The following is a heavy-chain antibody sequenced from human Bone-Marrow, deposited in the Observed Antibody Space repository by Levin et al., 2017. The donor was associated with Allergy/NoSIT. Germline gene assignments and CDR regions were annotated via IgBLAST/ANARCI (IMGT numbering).Heavy chain of an antibody. V-gene: IGHV6-1*01. CDR2: TYYESKWYH. D-gene: IGHD3-10*01. CDR3: ARGRASAFDI. Sequence: SQTLSLTCVISGDSVSSNGVAWNWIRQSPSRGLEWLGRTYYESKWYHDYAASVKSRLTVDPDTSQNQFSLRLNSVTPQDTAVYYCARGRASAFDIWGQGTVVTVSS. CDR1: GDSVSSNGVA. J-gene: IGHJ3*02.